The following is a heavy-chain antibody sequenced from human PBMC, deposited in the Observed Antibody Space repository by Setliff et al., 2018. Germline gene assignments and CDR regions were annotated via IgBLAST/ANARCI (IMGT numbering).Heavy chain of an antibody. V-gene: IGHV3-74*01. CDR2: VNADGSTT. D-gene: IGHD2-15*01. J-gene: IGHJ3*02. CDR3: VKGYCSGGSCYLGAFDI. Sequence: GGSLRLSCAASGFTFSSYWMYWVRQDPGKGLVWVSRVNADGSTTTYADSVKGRFTISRDNSKNTLYLQMSSLRAEDTAVYYCVKGYCSGGSCYLGAFDIWGQGTMVTVSS. CDR1: GFTFSSYW.